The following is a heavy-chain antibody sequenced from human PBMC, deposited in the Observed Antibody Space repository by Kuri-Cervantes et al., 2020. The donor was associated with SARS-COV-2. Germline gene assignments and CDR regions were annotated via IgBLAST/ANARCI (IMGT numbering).Heavy chain of an antibody. CDR3: ARDRYYYMDV. Sequence: GESLKISCAASGFAVSSNYMSWVRQAPGKGLEWVSVIYSGGSTYYADSVKGRFTISRDNSKNTLYLQMGSLRAEDMAVYYCARDRYYYMDVWGKGTTVTVSS. V-gene: IGHV3-53*05. CDR2: IYSGGST. J-gene: IGHJ6*03. CDR1: GFAVSSNY.